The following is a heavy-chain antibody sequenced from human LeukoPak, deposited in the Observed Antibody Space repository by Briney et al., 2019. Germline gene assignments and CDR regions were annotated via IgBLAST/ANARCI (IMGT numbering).Heavy chain of an antibody. Sequence: PSQTLSLTCTVSGGSISSGDYYWSWIRQPPGKGLEWIGYIYYSGSTYYNPSLKSRVTISVDTSKNQFSLKLSSVTAADTAVYYCAREGGGPAANTDYWGQETLVTVSS. V-gene: IGHV4-30-4*08. CDR3: AREGGGPAANTDY. D-gene: IGHD2-2*01. CDR2: IYYSGST. CDR1: GGSISSGDYY. J-gene: IGHJ4*02.